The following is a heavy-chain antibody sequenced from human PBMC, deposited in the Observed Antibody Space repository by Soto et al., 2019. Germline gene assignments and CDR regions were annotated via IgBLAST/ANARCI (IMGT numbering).Heavy chain of an antibody. CDR1: GFTFSSYS. CDR3: ARDKDHSSSSAFDS. V-gene: IGHV3-21*01. CDR2: ISSSSSYI. J-gene: IGHJ3*02. Sequence: GGSMRLSCAASGFTFSSYSMNWVRQAPGKGLEWVSSISSSSSYIYYADSVKGRFTVSRDNAKNSLYLQMNSLRAEDTAVYYCARDKDHSSSSAFDSWGQGAIVTVSS. D-gene: IGHD6-6*01.